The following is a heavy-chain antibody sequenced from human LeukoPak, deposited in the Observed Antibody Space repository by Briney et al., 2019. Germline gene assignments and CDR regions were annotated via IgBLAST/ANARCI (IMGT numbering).Heavy chain of an antibody. CDR3: ARREGGSYYDFDY. CDR2: INHSGST. CDR1: GGSFSGYY. J-gene: IGHJ4*02. D-gene: IGHD1-26*01. Sequence: PSETLSLTCAVYGGSFSGYYWSWIHQPPGKGLEWIGEINHSGSTNYNPSLKSRVTISVDTSKNQFSLKLSSVTAADTAVYYCARREGGSYYDFDYWGQGTLVTVSS. V-gene: IGHV4-34*01.